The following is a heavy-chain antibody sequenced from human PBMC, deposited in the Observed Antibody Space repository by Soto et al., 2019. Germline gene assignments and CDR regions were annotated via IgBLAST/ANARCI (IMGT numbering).Heavy chain of an antibody. D-gene: IGHD2-15*01. CDR1: GYTFTGYY. J-gene: IGHJ5*02. Sequence: GASVKVSCKASGYTFTGYYMHWVRQAPGQGLDWMGWINPNSGGTNYAQKFQGWVTMTRDTSISTAYMELSRLRSDDTAVYYCARDPRRVVAATKTPNWFDPWGQGTLVTVSS. V-gene: IGHV1-2*04. CDR3: ARDPRRVVAATKTPNWFDP. CDR2: INPNSGGT.